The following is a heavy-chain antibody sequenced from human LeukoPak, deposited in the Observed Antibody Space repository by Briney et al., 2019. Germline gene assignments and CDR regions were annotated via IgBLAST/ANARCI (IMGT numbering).Heavy chain of an antibody. CDR1: GYTFTGYY. D-gene: IGHD3-22*01. CDR3: ARDSSGYLDAFDI. J-gene: IGHJ3*02. CDR2: INPNSGGT. Sequence: GASVKVSCKAPGYTFTGYYMHWVRQAPGQGLEWMGWINPNSGGTNYAQKFQGRVTMTRDTSISTAYMELSRLRSDDTAVYYCARDSSGYLDAFDIWGQGTMVTVSS. V-gene: IGHV1-2*02.